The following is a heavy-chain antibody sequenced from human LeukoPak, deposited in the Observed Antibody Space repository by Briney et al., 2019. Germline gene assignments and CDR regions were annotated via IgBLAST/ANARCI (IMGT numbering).Heavy chain of an antibody. Sequence: ASVKVSCKAFGYSFSNYDINWVRQVTGQGLEWMGWMNPNSGNTGYAQKFQGRVTMTRNTSISTAYMELSSLRSEDTAVYYCARAPYYYDSSGYYNYWGQGTLVTVSS. J-gene: IGHJ4*02. D-gene: IGHD3-22*01. CDR3: ARAPYYYDSSGYYNY. CDR2: MNPNSGNT. V-gene: IGHV1-8*02. CDR1: GYSFSNYD.